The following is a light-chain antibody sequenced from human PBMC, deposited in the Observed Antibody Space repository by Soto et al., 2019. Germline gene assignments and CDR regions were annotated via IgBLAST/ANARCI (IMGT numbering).Light chain of an antibody. CDR1: SGSIASNY. V-gene: IGLV6-57*04. Sequence: NFMLTQPHSVSESPGKTVTISCTRSSGSIASNYVQWYQQRPGSAPTTVIYEDNQRPSGVPDRFSGSIDSSSNSASLTISGLKTEDDADYYCQSYDSNQGVVFGGGTKLTVL. CDR3: QSYDSNQGVV. J-gene: IGLJ2*01. CDR2: EDN.